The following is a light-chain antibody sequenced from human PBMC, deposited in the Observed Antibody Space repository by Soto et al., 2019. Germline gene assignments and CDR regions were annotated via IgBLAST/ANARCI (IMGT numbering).Light chain of an antibody. J-gene: IGKJ1*01. CDR1: QSVSSNY. CDR2: GAS. V-gene: IGKV3-20*01. Sequence: EVVLTQSPGTLSLSPGERATLSCRASQSVSSNYLAWYQHKPGQAPRLLIYGASDRAAGIPDRFSGGGSGTDFSLTISRLEPEDFAVYYCQEYGGSLSWTLGQGTKVDIK. CDR3: QEYGGSLSWT.